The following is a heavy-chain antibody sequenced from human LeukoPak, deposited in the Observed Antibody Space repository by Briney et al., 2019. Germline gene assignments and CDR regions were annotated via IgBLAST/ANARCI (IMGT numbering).Heavy chain of an antibody. V-gene: IGHV1-2*02. CDR3: ARLDY. Sequence: GQGLEWMGWMNPNSGNTGYAQKFQGRVTMTRDTSISTAYMELTRLRSDDTAVYYCARLDYWGQGTLVTVSS. J-gene: IGHJ4*02. CDR2: MNPNSGNT.